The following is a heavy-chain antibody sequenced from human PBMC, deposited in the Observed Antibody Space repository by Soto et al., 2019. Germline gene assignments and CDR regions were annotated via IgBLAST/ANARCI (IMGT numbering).Heavy chain of an antibody. CDR1: GESLSDYS. V-gene: IGHV4-34*01. CDR3: ARGGGKSGYFFDY. J-gene: IGHJ4*02. CDR2: INHGGST. D-gene: IGHD5-12*01. Sequence: SETLSLRCAVYGESLSDYSWSWIRQSPEKGLEWIGEINHGGSTKSNPSLKSRVTISVDTSKNQVSLILTSATAADTAVYRCARGGGKSGYFFDYWGRGTLVTVSS.